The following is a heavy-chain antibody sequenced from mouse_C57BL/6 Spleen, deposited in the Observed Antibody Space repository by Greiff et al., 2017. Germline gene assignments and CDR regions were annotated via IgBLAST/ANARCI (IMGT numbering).Heavy chain of an antibody. J-gene: IGHJ2*01. CDR3: AREFYYYGSSYYFDY. Sequence: EVKLVESEGGLVQPGSSMKLSCTASGFTFSDYYMAWVRQVPEKGLEWVANINYDGSSTYYLDSLKSRFIISRDNAKNILYLQMSSLKSEDTATYYCAREFYYYGSSYYFDYWGQGTTLTVSS. CDR1: GFTFSDYY. D-gene: IGHD1-1*01. CDR2: INYDGSST. V-gene: IGHV5-16*01.